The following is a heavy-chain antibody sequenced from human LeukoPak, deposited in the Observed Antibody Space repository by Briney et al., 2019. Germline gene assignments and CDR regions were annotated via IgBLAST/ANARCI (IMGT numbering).Heavy chain of an antibody. V-gene: IGHV4-59*08. CDR1: GGSITGYY. J-gene: IGHJ4*02. CDR3: ARAVVVNTFDY. D-gene: IGHD3-22*01. CDR2: IYSTGST. Sequence: ASETLSLTCTVSGGSITGYYWSWIRQPPGKGLEWIGYIYSTGSTNYNPSLTSRVTISVDTSKNQFSLKLSSVTAADTAVYYCARAVVVNTFDYWGQGTLVTVSS.